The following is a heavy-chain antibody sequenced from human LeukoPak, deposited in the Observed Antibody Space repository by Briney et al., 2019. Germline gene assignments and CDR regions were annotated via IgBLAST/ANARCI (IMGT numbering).Heavy chain of an antibody. Sequence: ASVKVSCKASGYTFTSYAMHWVRRAPGQRLEWMGWINAGNGNTKYSQKFQGRVTITRDTSASTAYMELSSLGSEDTAVYYCARVAVAGYYFDYWGQGTLVTVSS. V-gene: IGHV1-3*01. CDR2: INAGNGNT. J-gene: IGHJ4*02. CDR3: ARVAVAGYYFDY. D-gene: IGHD6-19*01. CDR1: GYTFTSYA.